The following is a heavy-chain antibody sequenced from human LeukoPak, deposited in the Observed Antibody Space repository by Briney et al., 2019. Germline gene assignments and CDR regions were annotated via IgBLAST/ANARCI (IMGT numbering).Heavy chain of an antibody. Sequence: GGSLRLSCAASGFTFSSYSMNWVRQAPGKGLEWVSAISGSGGSTYYADSVKGRFTISRDNSKNTLYLQMNSLRAEDTAVYYCAEAPGVDYYYYGMDVWGQGTTVTVSS. V-gene: IGHV3-23*01. CDR3: AEAPGVDYYYYGMDV. J-gene: IGHJ6*02. CDR1: GFTFSSYS. CDR2: ISGSGGST.